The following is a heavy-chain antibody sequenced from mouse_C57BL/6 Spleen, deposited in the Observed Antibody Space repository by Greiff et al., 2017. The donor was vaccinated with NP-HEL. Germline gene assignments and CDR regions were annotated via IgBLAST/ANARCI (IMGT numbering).Heavy chain of an antibody. V-gene: IGHV1-18*01. J-gene: IGHJ4*01. Sequence: EVQLQQSGPELVKPGASVKIPCKASGYTFTDYNMDWVKQSHGKSLEWIGDINPNNGGTIYNQKFKGKATLTVDKSSSTAYMELRSLTSEDTAVYDCARYSPPYYYAMDYWGQGTSVTVSS. CDR1: GYTFTDYN. CDR2: INPNNGGT. CDR3: ARYSPPYYYAMDY. D-gene: IGHD2-12*01.